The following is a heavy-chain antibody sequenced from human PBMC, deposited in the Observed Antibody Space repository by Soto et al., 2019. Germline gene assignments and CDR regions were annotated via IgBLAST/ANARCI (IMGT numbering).Heavy chain of an antibody. J-gene: IGHJ4*02. Sequence: PGGSLRLSCEASGFTFSSSSMNWVRQAPGKGLEWVSYIGGVGSARYYADSVKGRFTISRDNAKNSVYLQMNSLRVEDTAVYYCARDLVDYDSPGYFDSRGQGTVVTVSS. CDR2: IGGVGSAR. CDR3: ARDLVDYDSPGYFDS. CDR1: GFTFSSSS. D-gene: IGHD3-22*01. V-gene: IGHV3-48*01.